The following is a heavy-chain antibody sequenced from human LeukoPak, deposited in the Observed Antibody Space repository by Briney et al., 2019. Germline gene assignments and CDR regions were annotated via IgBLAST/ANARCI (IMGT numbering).Heavy chain of an antibody. D-gene: IGHD2-15*01. CDR1: GYSISSGYY. CDR3: ARCDCSGGSCAIDY. V-gene: IGHV4-38-2*02. J-gene: IGHJ4*02. Sequence: SETLSLTCTVSGYSISSGYYWGWIRQPPGKGLEWIGSIYHSGSTYYNPSLKSRVTISVDTSKNQFSLKLSSVTAADTAVYYCARCDCSGGSCAIDYWGQGTLVTVSS. CDR2: IYHSGST.